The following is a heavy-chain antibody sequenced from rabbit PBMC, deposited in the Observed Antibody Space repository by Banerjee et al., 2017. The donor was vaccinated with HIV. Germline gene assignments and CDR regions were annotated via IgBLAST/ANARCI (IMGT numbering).Heavy chain of an antibody. D-gene: IGHD6-1*01. CDR3: ARDYYTYSYAGYAYPLYFNL. V-gene: IGHV1S45*01. Sequence: QEQVVESGGGLVKPEGSLTLTCKASGFSFSSGYDMCWVRQAPGKGLEWIACIYTGDGDTYYANWAKGRFTISKTSSTTVTLQMTSLTAADTATYFCARDYYTYSYAGYAYPLYFNLWGQGTLVTVS. J-gene: IGHJ4*01. CDR2: IYTGDGDT. CDR1: GFSFSSGYD.